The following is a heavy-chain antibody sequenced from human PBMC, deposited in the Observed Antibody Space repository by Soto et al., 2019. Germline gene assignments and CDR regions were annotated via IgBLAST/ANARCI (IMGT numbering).Heavy chain of an antibody. CDR1: GGTFSSYA. V-gene: IGHV1-2*02. Sequence: ASVKVSCKASGGTFSSYAISWVRQAPGQGLEWMGSIKPISGDKNYAQIFQGRVTMTRDKSISTAYMGLSGLRSDDAAVYHCARARALLYMDVWGQGNTVTVSS. J-gene: IGHJ6*02. CDR3: ARARALLYMDV. CDR2: IKPISGDK. D-gene: IGHD2-15*01.